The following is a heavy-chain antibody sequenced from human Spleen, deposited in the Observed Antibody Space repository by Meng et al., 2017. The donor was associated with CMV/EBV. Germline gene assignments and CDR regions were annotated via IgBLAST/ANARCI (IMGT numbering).Heavy chain of an antibody. CDR2: ITTSGSSK. CDR3: ARHLIEYGTAHAMNV. J-gene: IGHJ6*02. D-gene: IGHD6-6*01. Sequence: GESLKISCAPSGFTFSSYSFNWVRQAPGKGLEWVSSITTSGSSKYYAGSVKGRFTISRDNAKNSLYLQMNSLTVEDTAFYYCARHLIEYGTAHAMNVWGQGTTVTVSS. CDR1: GFTFSSYS. V-gene: IGHV3-21*01.